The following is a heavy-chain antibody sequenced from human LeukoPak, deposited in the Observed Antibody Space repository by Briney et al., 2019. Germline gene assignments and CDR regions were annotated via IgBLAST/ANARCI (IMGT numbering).Heavy chain of an antibody. V-gene: IGHV1-2*02. CDR3: ARAGYTGYYDFWSGYLFDY. CDR2: INPNSGGT. J-gene: IGHJ4*02. Sequence: ASVKVSCKASGYTFTSYYMHWVRQAPGQGLEWMGWINPNSGGTNYAQKFQGRVTMTRDTSISTAYMELSRLRSDDTAVYYCARAGYTGYYDFWSGYLFDYWGQGTLVTVSS. CDR1: GYTFTSYY. D-gene: IGHD3-3*01.